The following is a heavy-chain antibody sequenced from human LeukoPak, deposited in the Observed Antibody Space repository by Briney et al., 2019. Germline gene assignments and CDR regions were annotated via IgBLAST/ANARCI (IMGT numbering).Heavy chain of an antibody. CDR1: GGTFTRYA. CDR3: ARWRNYDILTGDDAFDI. D-gene: IGHD3-9*01. Sequence: ASVKGSCQASGGTFTRYAISWVRQAPGQGLDWTGGIIPIFGTANYAQKFQARVTITADKSTSTAYMELSSLRSEDTAVYYCARWRNYDILTGDDAFDIWGQGTMVTVSS. CDR2: IIPIFGTA. J-gene: IGHJ3*02. V-gene: IGHV1-69*06.